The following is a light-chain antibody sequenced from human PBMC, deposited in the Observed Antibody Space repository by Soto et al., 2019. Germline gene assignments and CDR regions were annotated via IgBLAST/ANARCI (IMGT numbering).Light chain of an antibody. CDR2: DVS. V-gene: IGLV2-11*01. CDR3: CSYAGSYTYV. Sequence: ALTQPASVSGSPGQSITISCTGASSDVGGYNYVSWYQQHPGKAPKLMIYDVSKRPSGAPDRFSGSKSGNTASLTISGLQAEDEADYYCCSYAGSYTYVFGTGTKVTVL. CDR1: SSDVGGYNY. J-gene: IGLJ1*01.